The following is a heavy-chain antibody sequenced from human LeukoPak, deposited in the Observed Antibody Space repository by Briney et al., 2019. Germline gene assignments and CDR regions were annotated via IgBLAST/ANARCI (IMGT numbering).Heavy chain of an antibody. Sequence: SETLSLTCTISGGFISSSSYYWGWIRQPPGKGLEWIGDIYDTGSTYYNASLKTRVSISIDTSNNHFSLKLSAVTAADTALYYCAGRRYYDSTGYLDWGQGTLVTVSS. V-gene: IGHV4-39*02. CDR1: GGFISSSSYY. CDR2: IYDTGST. D-gene: IGHD3-22*01. J-gene: IGHJ1*01. CDR3: AGRRYYDSTGYLD.